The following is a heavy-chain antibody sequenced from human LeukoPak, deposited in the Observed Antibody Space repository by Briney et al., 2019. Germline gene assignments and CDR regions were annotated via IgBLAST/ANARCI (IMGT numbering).Heavy chain of an antibody. CDR3: ARGRSGFIGYCSGGSCPAPLDY. CDR1: GYAFIGYY. J-gene: IGHJ4*02. V-gene: IGHV1-2*02. Sequence: ASVKVSCKASGYAFIGYYIHWVRQAPGQGLEWLGSIFPNTGDTRYAQKFQGRVTMTRDTSISTAYMELSRLRSDDTAVYYCARGRSGFIGYCSGGSCPAPLDYWGQGTLVTVSS. D-gene: IGHD2-15*01. CDR2: IFPNTGDT.